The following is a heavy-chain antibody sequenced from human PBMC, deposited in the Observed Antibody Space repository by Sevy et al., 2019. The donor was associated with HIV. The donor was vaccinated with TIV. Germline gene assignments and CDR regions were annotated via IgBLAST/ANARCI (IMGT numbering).Heavy chain of an antibody. Sequence: SETLSLTCTVSGGSISSYYWSWIRQPPGKGLEWIGYIYYSGSTNYNPSLKSRVTISVDTSKNQFSLKLSSVTVADTAVYYCARGRADGYNQIHFDYWGQGTLVTVSS. D-gene: IGHD5-12*01. J-gene: IGHJ4*02. CDR2: IYYSGST. CDR1: GGSISSYY. CDR3: ARGRADGYNQIHFDY. V-gene: IGHV4-59*01.